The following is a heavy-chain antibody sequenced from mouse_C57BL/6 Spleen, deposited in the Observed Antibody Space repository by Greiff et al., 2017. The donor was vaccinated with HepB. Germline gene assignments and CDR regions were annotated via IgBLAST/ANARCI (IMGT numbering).Heavy chain of an antibody. D-gene: IGHD2-5*01. CDR3: ARSPYSNPYYYAMDY. J-gene: IGHJ4*01. V-gene: IGHV1-50*01. Sequence: VQLQQPGAELVKPGASVKLSCKASGYTFTSYWMQWVKQRPGQGLEWIGEIDPSDSYTNYNQKFKGKATLTVDTSSSTAYMQLSSLTSEDSAVYYCARSPYSNPYYYAMDYWGQGTSVTVSS. CDR2: IDPSDSYT. CDR1: GYTFTSYW.